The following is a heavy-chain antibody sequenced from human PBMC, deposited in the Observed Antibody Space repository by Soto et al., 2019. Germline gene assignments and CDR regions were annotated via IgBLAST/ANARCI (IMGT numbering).Heavy chain of an antibody. CDR1: GDSVSSNSAA. CDR3: ARVIYRSSPMRPSYYGMDV. V-gene: IGHV6-1*01. D-gene: IGHD6-13*01. CDR2: TYYRSKWYN. Sequence: PSQTLSLTCAISGDSVSSNSAAWNWIRQSPSRGLEWLGRTYYRSKWYNDYAVSVKSRITTNPDASKNQFSLQLNSVTPEDTAVYYCARVIYRSSPMRPSYYGMDVWGQGTTVPVSS. J-gene: IGHJ6*02.